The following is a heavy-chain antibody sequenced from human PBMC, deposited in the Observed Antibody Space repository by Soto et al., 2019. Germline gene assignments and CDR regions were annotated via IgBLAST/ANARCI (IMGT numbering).Heavy chain of an antibody. J-gene: IGHJ4*02. CDR1: GFSFVNYA. Sequence: HPWGSLRLSCTASGFSFVNYAISCVRHSPLQGLEWIGLIRNQSYSGTTQYAASMQGRFTISRDDSNGVAYLRMSSLKTEDSAVYYCSTAESPAISYFFDHWGQGTLVTVSS. V-gene: IGHV3-49*04. D-gene: IGHD3-16*02. CDR3: STAESPAISYFFDH. CDR2: IRNQSYSGTT.